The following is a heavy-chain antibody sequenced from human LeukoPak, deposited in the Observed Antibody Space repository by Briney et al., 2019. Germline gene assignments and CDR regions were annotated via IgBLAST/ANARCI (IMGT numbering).Heavy chain of an antibody. J-gene: IGHJ4*02. CDR1: GFTFSDYY. V-gene: IGHV3-23*01. CDR2: ISGSGGST. Sequence: PGGSLRLSCTVSGFTFSDYYMSWVRQAPGKGLEWVSAISGSGGSTYFADSVKGRFTISRDNSKNTLYLQMNSLRAEDTAVYYCAKVRYDSSGFQSPYFDYWGQGTLVTVSS. CDR3: AKVRYDSSGFQSPYFDY. D-gene: IGHD3-22*01.